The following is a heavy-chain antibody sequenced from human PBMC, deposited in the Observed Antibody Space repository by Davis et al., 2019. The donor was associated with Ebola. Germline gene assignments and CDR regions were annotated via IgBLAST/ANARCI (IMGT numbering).Heavy chain of an antibody. Sequence: GESLKISCAASGFTFSSYAMTWVRQAPGKGLEWVSSISGSGDISYYADSVKGRFTISRDNSKNTLYLQMNSLRAEDTAVYYCAKDEHCLTITCQPGFWGQGTLVTVSS. D-gene: IGHD3-10*01. CDR2: ISGSGDIS. CDR1: GFTFSSYA. V-gene: IGHV3-23*01. J-gene: IGHJ4*02. CDR3: AKDEHCLTITCQPGF.